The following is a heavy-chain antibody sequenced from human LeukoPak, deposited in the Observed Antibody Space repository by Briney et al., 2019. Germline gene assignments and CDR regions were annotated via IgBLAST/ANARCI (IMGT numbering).Heavy chain of an antibody. CDR2: IIPIFGTA. J-gene: IGHJ4*02. CDR3: ARSGHCSGTSCYAEGIDY. CDR1: GGTFSSYA. V-gene: IGHV1-69*05. D-gene: IGHD2-2*01. Sequence: GASVKVSCKASGGTFSSYAISWVRQAPGQGLEWMGGIIPIFGTANYAQKFQGRVTMTTDTSTSTASMELRGLRSDDTAVYYCARSGHCSGTSCYAEGIDYWGQGTLVTVSS.